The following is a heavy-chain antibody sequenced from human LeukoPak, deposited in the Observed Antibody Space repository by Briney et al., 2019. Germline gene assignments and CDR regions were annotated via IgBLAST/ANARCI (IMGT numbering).Heavy chain of an antibody. Sequence: GGSLRLSCAASGFTFSNAWVSWVRQAPGKGLEWVGRIKGKTDGGTTDYAAPVKGRFTISRDDSKNTLYLQMNSLKTEDTAVYYCTTYTVTTIGDYWGQGTLVTVSS. J-gene: IGHJ4*02. V-gene: IGHV3-15*01. D-gene: IGHD4-17*01. CDR1: GFTFSNAW. CDR2: IKGKTDGGTT. CDR3: TTYTVTTIGDY.